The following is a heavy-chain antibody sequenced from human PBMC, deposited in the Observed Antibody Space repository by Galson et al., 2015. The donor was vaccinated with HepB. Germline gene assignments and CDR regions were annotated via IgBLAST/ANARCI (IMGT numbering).Heavy chain of an antibody. D-gene: IGHD3-10*01. Sequence: SLRLSCAASGFTFDDYAMHWVRHRPGRGLEWVSGISWNSDSIGYADSVKGRFTVSRDNAKKFLYLQMNSLRPDDTAKYHCVKGYARMQLWSHFDFWGQGTLATVSS. CDR2: ISWNSDSI. J-gene: IGHJ4*02. V-gene: IGHV3-9*01. CDR1: GFTFDDYA. CDR3: VKGYARMQLWSHFDF.